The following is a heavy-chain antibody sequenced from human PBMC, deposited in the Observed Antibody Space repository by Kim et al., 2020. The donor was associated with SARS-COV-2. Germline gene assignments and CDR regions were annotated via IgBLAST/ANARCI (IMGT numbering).Heavy chain of an antibody. CDR2: INHSGST. CDR1: GGSFSGYY. CDR3: ARGTRQWLVRGPYYYYMDV. Sequence: SETLSLTCAVYGGSFSGYYWSWIRQPPGKGLDWIGEINHSGSTNYNPSLKSRVTISVETSKNQFSLKLSSVTAADTAVYYCARGTRQWLVRGPYYYYMDVWGKGTTVTVSS. D-gene: IGHD6-19*01. J-gene: IGHJ6*03. V-gene: IGHV4-34*01.